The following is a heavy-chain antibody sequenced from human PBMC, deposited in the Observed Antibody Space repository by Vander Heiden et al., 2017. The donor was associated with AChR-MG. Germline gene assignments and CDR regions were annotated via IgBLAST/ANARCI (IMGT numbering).Heavy chain of an antibody. D-gene: IGHD6-13*01. V-gene: IGHV1-69*06. CDR3: ARAGPRGAVASRRRYSWFDP. Sequence: QVQLAQPGAEVKKPGSSVKVSCRAPGGAFSSYAISWVRQAPGQGLEWMGGLIPIFGTANYAQKFRGRVTITADKSTSTAYMERSSLRSEDTAVYYCARAGPRGAVASRRRYSWFDPWGQGTLVTVSS. CDR2: LIPIFGTA. J-gene: IGHJ5*02. CDR1: GGAFSSYA.